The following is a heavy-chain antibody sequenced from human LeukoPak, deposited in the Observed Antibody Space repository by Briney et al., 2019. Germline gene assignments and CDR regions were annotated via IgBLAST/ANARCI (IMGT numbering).Heavy chain of an antibody. CDR3: AKAKDIVATGRYYGMDV. D-gene: IGHD5-12*01. V-gene: IGHV3-30*18. J-gene: IGHJ6*02. CDR1: GFTFSSYG. Sequence: GGSLRLSCAASGFTFSSYGMHWVRQAPGKGLEWVAVISYDGSNKYYADSVKGRFTISRDNSKNTLYLQMNSLRAEDTAVYYCAKAKDIVATGRYYGMDVWGQGTTVTVSS. CDR2: ISYDGSNK.